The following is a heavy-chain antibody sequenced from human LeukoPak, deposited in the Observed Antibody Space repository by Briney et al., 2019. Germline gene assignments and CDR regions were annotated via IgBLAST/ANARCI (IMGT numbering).Heavy chain of an antibody. J-gene: IGHJ4*02. CDR3: AGRRVLDAYY. D-gene: IGHD3-16*01. CDR1: GFTVSNNY. CDR2: IYSGDNT. V-gene: IGHV3-66*02. Sequence: GGSLRLSCAASGFTVSNNYMSWVRQAPGKGLEWVSVIYSGDNTYYVESVKGRFTISRDNSKNTLFLQMNRLRAKDTAVYYCAGRRVLDAYYWGQGTLVTVSS.